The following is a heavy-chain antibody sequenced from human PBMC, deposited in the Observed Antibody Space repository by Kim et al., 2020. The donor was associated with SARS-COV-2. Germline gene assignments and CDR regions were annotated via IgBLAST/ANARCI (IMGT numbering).Heavy chain of an antibody. D-gene: IGHD3-10*01. J-gene: IGHJ6*02. CDR3: AREPGSGSYYNVVDV. Sequence: PSLKSRVTISVDTSKNQFSLKLSSVTAADTAVYYCAREPGSGSYYNVVDVWGQGTTVTVSS. V-gene: IGHV4-31*02.